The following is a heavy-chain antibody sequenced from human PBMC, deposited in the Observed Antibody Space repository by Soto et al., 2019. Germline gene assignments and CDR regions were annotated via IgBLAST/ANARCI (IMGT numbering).Heavy chain of an antibody. CDR2: MLYSGLT. D-gene: IGHD6-19*01. V-gene: IGHV4-39*01. CDR3: ARHVRGIAVAGTYYGMDV. Sequence: SETLSLTCSVSGYSVSSSDYYWAWIRQPPGKGLEWIGSMLYSGLTYYNPSLKSRVTLSVDTSKNQFSVRLNSVTAADTAVYYCARHVRGIAVAGTYYGMDVWGQGTTVTVSS. J-gene: IGHJ6*02. CDR1: GYSVSSSDYY.